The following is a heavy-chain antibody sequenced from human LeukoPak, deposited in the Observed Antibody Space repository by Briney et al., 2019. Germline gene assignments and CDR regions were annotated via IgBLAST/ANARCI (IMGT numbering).Heavy chain of an antibody. CDR2: INSDGSAK. J-gene: IGHJ4*02. CDR1: GFTFSSYG. Sequence: PGRSLRLSCAASGFTFSSYGMHWVRQAPGTGLEWVATINSDGSAKYHVDSVKGRFTISRDNAKNLVYLQMSILRAEDTAVYYCADLGTSDCGQGTLVTVSS. V-gene: IGHV3-7*01. D-gene: IGHD1-7*01. CDR3: ADLGTSD.